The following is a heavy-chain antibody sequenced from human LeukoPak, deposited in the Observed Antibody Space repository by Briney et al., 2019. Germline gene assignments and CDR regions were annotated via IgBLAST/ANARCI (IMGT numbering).Heavy chain of an antibody. CDR3: AKEVVMGETNYYYYGMDV. V-gene: IGHV3-23*01. Sequence: GGSLRLSCAASGFNFRGYAMSWVRQAPGKGLEWVSAISGSGGRAHYADSVRGRFTISRDNSQNTLQLQMNSLRAEDTAVYYCAKEVVMGETNYYYYGMDVWGQGTTVTVS. D-gene: IGHD2-21*01. CDR2: ISGSGGRA. J-gene: IGHJ6*02. CDR1: GFNFRGYA.